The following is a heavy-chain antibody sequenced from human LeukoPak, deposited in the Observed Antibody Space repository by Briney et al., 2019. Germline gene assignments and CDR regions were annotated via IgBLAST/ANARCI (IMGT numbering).Heavy chain of an antibody. V-gene: IGHV1-2*02. D-gene: IGHD1-26*01. CDR3: ARGSSLSGSGKPFDI. Sequence: ASVKVSCKASGYTFSGYYMHWVRQAPGQGLEWMGWINPNSGGTDFAQNFQGRVTMTRDTSISTAYMELSGLRSDDTAVYYCARGSSLSGSGKPFDIWGQGTMVTVSS. CDR2: INPNSGGT. CDR1: GYTFSGYY. J-gene: IGHJ3*02.